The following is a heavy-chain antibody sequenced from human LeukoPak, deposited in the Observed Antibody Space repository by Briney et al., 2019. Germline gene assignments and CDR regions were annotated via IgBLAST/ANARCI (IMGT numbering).Heavy chain of an antibody. CDR2: INAGNGNT. CDR1: GYTFTSYA. Sequence: GASVKVPCKASGYTFTSYAMHWVRQAPGQRLEWMGWINAGNGNTKYSQKFQGRVTITRDTSASTAYMELSSLRSEDTAVYYCARESESLLWFGELSFNYYGMDVWGQGTTVTVSS. D-gene: IGHD3-10*01. J-gene: IGHJ6*02. V-gene: IGHV1-3*01. CDR3: ARESESLLWFGELSFNYYGMDV.